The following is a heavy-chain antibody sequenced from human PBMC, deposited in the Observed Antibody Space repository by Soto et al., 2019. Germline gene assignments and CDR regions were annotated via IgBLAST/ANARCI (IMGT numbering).Heavy chain of an antibody. J-gene: IGHJ5*02. CDR1: GGSIRSGDSY. V-gene: IGHV4-30-4*01. CDR2: IYYSGST. CDR3: ARQVEALGWLDP. D-gene: IGHD7-27*01. Sequence: SETLSLTCTVSGGSIRSGDSYWSWIRQPPGKGLEWIGYIYYSGSTYYNPSLKSRVTISVDTSKNQFSLKLNSVTAADNAVYYCARQVEALGWLDPWGQGTLVTVSS.